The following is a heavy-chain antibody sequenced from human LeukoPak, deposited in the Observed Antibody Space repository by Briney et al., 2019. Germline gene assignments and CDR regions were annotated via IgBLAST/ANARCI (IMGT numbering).Heavy chain of an antibody. CDR2: IYYSGST. D-gene: IGHD6-19*01. V-gene: IGHV4-30-4*01. CDR3: ARDSSPDVWAVAGPLDWEPPRAFDI. CDR1: GGSISSGDYY. Sequence: PSETLSLTCTVSGGSISSGDYYWSWIRQPPGKGLEWIGYIYYSGSTDYYPSLKSRVTISVDTSKNHFSLKLSSVTAADTAVYYCARDSSPDVWAVAGPLDWEPPRAFDIWGQGTMVTVSS. J-gene: IGHJ3*02.